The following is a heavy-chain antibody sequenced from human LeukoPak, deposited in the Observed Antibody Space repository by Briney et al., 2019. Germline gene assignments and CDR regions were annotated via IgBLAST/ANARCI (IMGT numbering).Heavy chain of an antibody. Sequence: SETLSLTCTVSGGSISSYYWSWIRQPPGKGLEWTGYIYYSGSTNYNPSLKSRVTISVDTSKNQFSLKLSSVTAADTAVYYCARAARWYFVSHWGQGTLVTVSS. CDR3: ARAARWYFVSH. CDR2: IYYSGST. CDR1: GGSISSYY. D-gene: IGHD3-9*01. J-gene: IGHJ4*02. V-gene: IGHV4-59*01.